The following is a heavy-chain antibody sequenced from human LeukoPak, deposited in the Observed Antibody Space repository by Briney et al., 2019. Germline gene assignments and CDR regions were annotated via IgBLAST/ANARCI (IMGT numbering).Heavy chain of an antibody. CDR3: ASGADY. CDR2: INHSGST. CDR1: GGSFSGYY. J-gene: IGHJ4*02. Sequence: SETLSLTCAVYGGSFSGYYWSWIRQPPGKGLEWIGEINHSGSTNYNPSLKSRVTISVDTSKNQFSLKLSSVTAANTAVYYCASGADYWGQGTLVTVSS. V-gene: IGHV4-34*01.